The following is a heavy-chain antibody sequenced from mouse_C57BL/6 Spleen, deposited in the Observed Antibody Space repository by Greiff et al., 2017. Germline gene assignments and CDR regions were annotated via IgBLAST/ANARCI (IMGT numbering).Heavy chain of an antibody. CDR3: ARHEDGDDGYPYFDD. CDR1: GYTFTEYT. J-gene: IGHJ2*01. V-gene: IGHV1-62-2*01. CDR2: FYPGSGSI. D-gene: IGHD2-3*01. Sequence: QVQLQQSGAELVKPGASVKLSCKASGYTFTEYTIPWVKPRSGQGLEWIGWFYPGSGSIKYNEKFKDKATLTADKSSSTVYMELSRLTSEDSAVXFGARHEDGDDGYPYFDDWGQGTTLTVSS.